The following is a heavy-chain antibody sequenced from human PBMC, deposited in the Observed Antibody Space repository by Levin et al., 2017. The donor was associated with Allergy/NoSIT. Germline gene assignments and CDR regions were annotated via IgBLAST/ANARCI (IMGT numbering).Heavy chain of an antibody. D-gene: IGHD3-10*01. CDR2: MNPNSGNT. CDR1: GYTFTSYD. J-gene: IGHJ4*02. V-gene: IGHV1-8*01. Sequence: GESLKISCKASGYTFTSYDINWVRQATGQGLEWMGWMNPNSGNTGYAQKFQGRVTMTRNTSINTAYLELSSLRSEDTAVYYCARGSLYGSGSVYFDYWGQGTLVTVSS. CDR3: ARGSLYGSGSVYFDY.